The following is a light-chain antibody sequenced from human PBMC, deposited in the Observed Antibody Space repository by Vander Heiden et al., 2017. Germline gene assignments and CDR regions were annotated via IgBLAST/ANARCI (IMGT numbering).Light chain of an antibody. CDR3: QTWATAWV. CDR2: LNRDGSK. Sequence: QVVLPQSPSASASLGASVKLTCTLSSWHSSDAIAWHQQQPEKGPRDVLKLNRDGSKSKGDGIPDGFSGASSGAERYLTISSLQAEDEDDYYWQTWATAWVFGGGTKLTVL. CDR1: SWHSSDA. V-gene: IGLV4-69*01. J-gene: IGLJ3*02.